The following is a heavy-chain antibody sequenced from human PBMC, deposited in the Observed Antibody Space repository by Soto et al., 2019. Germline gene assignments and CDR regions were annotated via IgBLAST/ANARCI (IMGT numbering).Heavy chain of an antibody. CDR3: ARGGEIVVLVAALRFAP. CDR2: IKQDGSEK. V-gene: IGHV3-7*03. Sequence: GGSLRLSCAASGFTFSSYWMSWVRQAPGKGLEWVANIKQDGSEKYYVDSVKGRFTISRDNAKNSLYLQMNSLTADDTAVYYCARGGEIVVLVAALRFAPWGQGTPVTVSS. J-gene: IGHJ5*02. D-gene: IGHD2-15*01. CDR1: GFTFSSYW.